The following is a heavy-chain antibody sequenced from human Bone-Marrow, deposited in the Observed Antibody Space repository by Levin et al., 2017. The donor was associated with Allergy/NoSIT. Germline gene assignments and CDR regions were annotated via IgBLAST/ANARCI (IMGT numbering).Heavy chain of an antibody. J-gene: IGHJ6*03. Sequence: PSETLSLTCAVYGGSFSGYYWSWIRQPPGKGLEWIGEINHSGSTNYNPSLKSRVTISVDTSKNQFSLKLSSVTAADTAVYYCARLGGLAVAGRPHYYYYYMDVWGKGTTVTVSS. CDR2: INHSGST. V-gene: IGHV4-34*01. CDR1: GGSFSGYY. D-gene: IGHD6-19*01. CDR3: ARLGGLAVAGRPHYYYYYMDV.